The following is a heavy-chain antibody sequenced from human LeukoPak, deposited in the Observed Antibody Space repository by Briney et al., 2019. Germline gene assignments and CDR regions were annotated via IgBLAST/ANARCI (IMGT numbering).Heavy chain of an antibody. CDR3: ARGGSVVYSSGRYNWFDP. J-gene: IGHJ5*02. Sequence: SETLSLTCTVSGGSISSGSYYWNWIRQPAGKGLEWIGRIYRSGSTNYNPSLKSRVTISVDTSKNQFSLKLSSVTAADTAVYYCARGGSVVYSSGRYNWFDPWGQGTLVTVSS. CDR1: GGSISSGSYY. CDR2: IYRSGST. D-gene: IGHD6-19*01. V-gene: IGHV4-61*02.